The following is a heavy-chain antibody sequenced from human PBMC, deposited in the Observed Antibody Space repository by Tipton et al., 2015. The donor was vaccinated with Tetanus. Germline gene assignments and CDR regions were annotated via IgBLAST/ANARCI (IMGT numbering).Heavy chain of an antibody. CDR1: GFTFKNFA. Sequence: SLRLSCAASGFTFKNFAMHWVRQGPGKGLLWVSRITPDGGITTYADSVKGRFTISRDNTKNTLYLQMNSLRVEDTAFYFCTRDYNGSSSWGQGTLVTVPS. J-gene: IGHJ4*02. D-gene: IGHD6-6*01. V-gene: IGHV3-74*01. CDR2: ITPDGGIT. CDR3: TRDYNGSSS.